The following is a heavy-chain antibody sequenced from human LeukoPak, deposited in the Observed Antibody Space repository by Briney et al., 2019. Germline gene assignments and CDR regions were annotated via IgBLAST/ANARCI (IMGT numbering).Heavy chain of an antibody. CDR3: ARGQYSGSCFDN. CDR1: GGSISSYY. Sequence: SETLSLTCTVSGGSISSYYWTWIRQPPGKGLEWIGCLFYGGSTYHNPSLKSRVTMSVDMSRNQFSLKLSSVTAGDTAVYFCARGQYSGSCFDNWGQGSLVTVSS. J-gene: IGHJ4*02. D-gene: IGHD1-26*01. V-gene: IGHV4-59*01. CDR2: LFYGGST.